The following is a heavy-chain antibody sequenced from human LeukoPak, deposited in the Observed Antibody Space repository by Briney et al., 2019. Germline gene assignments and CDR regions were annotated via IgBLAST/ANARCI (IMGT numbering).Heavy chain of an antibody. CDR3: ARERYNWKANGNFDY. D-gene: IGHD1-1*01. J-gene: IGHJ4*02. CDR1: GYTFTGYY. V-gene: IGHV1-46*03. Sequence: GASVKVSCKASGYTFTGYYMHWVRQAPGQGLEWMGIINPSGGSTSYAQKFQGRVTMTRDTSTSTVYMELSSLRSEDTAVYYCARERYNWKANGNFDYWGQGTLVTVSS. CDR2: INPSGGST.